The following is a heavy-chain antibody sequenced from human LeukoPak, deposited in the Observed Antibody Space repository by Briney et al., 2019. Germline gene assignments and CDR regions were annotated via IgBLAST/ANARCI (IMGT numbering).Heavy chain of an antibody. V-gene: IGHV1-18*04. CDR3: ARVEVGMDPYYYYGMDV. CDR2: ISAYNGNT. Sequence: GASVKVSCKASGYTFTSYRISWVPQAPGQRLYCIAFISAYNGNTNYAQKLQGRVTMTTDTSTSTAYMELRSLRSDDTAVYYCARVEVGMDPYYYYGMDVWGKGTTVTVSS. CDR1: GYTFTSYR. J-gene: IGHJ6*04. D-gene: IGHD1-14*01.